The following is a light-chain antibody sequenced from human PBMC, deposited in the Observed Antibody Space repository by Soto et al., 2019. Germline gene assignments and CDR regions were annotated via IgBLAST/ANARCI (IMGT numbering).Light chain of an antibody. CDR2: EVS. J-gene: IGLJ1*01. CDR3: NSYTSTSTQV. V-gene: IGLV2-14*01. Sequence: QSALTQPASVSGSPGQPITISCTGTGSDISGYNYVSWYQQHPGKAPKLMIYEVSNRPSGLSNRFSGSKSGNTASLTISGLQAEDEADYYCNSYTSTSTQVYGIWIKVTVL. CDR1: GSDISGYNY.